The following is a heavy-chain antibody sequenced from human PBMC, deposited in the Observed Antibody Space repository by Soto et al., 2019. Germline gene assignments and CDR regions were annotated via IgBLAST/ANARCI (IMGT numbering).Heavy chain of an antibody. Sequence: SETLSLTCTVSGGSISSGDYYWSWIRQPPGKGLEWIGYIYYSGSTYYNPSLKSRVTISVDTSKNQFSLKLSSVTAADTAVYYCARDREYCISTSCYGDGMDVWGQGTTVT. D-gene: IGHD2-2*01. CDR2: IYYSGST. V-gene: IGHV4-30-4*01. CDR3: ARDREYCISTSCYGDGMDV. J-gene: IGHJ6*02. CDR1: GGSISSGDYY.